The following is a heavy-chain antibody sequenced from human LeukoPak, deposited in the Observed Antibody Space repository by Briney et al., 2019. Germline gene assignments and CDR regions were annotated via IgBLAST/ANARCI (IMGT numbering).Heavy chain of an antibody. J-gene: IGHJ4*02. CDR3: PRYLRYSMGWYAQFDH. V-gene: IGHV1-46*01. CDR2: INPSGGST. D-gene: IGHD6-19*01. CDR1: GYTFTSYY. Sequence: ASVKVSCKASGYTFTSYYMHWVRQAPGQGLEWMGIINPSGGSTSYAQKFQGRVTMTRDTSTSTVYMELSSLRSEDTAVYYCPRYLRYSMGWYAQFDHWGQGTLVPVAS.